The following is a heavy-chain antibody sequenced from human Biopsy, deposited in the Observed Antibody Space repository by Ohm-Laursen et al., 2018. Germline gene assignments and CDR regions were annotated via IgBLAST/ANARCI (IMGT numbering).Heavy chain of an antibody. D-gene: IGHD4-23*01. CDR1: GGSFTGHY. CDR2: ISYTGYT. Sequence: TLSLTCTVSGGSFTGHYWSWIRQPPGKGLEWIGHISYTGYTSYNASLKSRVTISVDTSRNHFSLRLNSLTAADTAVYYCARGPNDFGGLYFPRWGQGTLLTVSS. J-gene: IGHJ4*02. CDR3: ARGPNDFGGLYFPR. V-gene: IGHV4-59*11.